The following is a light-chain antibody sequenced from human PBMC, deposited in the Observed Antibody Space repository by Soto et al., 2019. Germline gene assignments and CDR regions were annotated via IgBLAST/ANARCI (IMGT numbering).Light chain of an antibody. Sequence: EIVLTQSPASLSMSPGERATLSCRASQGVATTYLAWHQQRGGQAPRLLIYGASYRATGIPVRFSGSGCGTDFTLSIISLEPEDVCVYYCQRYGTSPWTFGQGTKVEVK. CDR2: GAS. CDR1: QGVATTY. V-gene: IGKV3-20*01. CDR3: QRYGTSPWT. J-gene: IGKJ1*01.